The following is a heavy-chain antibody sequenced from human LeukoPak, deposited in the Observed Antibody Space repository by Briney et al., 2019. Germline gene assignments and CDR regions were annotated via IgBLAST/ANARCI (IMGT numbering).Heavy chain of an antibody. CDR3: ATDVGAKGGY. J-gene: IGHJ4*02. CDR1: GLTVSSNY. Sequence: GGSLRLSCVASGLTVSSNYMSWVRQAPGKGLEWVSVIYSGGSTYYADSVKGRFTISRDNSKNTLYLQMNSLRAEDTAVYYCATDVGAKGGYWGQGTLVTVSS. D-gene: IGHD1-26*01. CDR2: IYSGGST. V-gene: IGHV3-66*01.